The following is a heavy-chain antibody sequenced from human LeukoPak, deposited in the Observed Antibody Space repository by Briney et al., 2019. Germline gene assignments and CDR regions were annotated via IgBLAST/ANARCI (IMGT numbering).Heavy chain of an antibody. D-gene: IGHD6-19*01. CDR2: ISSSGSYI. J-gene: IGHJ4*02. V-gene: IGHV3-21*01. CDR3: ARDFGARGWFDY. Sequence: GGSLRLSCAASGFTFSIYSMDWVRQAPGKGLEWVSSISSSGSYIYYADSLKGRFTISRDNAKNSLYLQMNSLRAEDTAVYYCARDFGARGWFDYWGQGTLVTVSS. CDR1: GFTFSIYS.